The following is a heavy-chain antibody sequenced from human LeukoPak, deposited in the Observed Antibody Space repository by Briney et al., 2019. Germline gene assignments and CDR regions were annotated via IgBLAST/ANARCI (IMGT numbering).Heavy chain of an antibody. J-gene: IGHJ4*02. CDR1: GFTFSSYE. D-gene: IGHD3-22*01. CDR2: ISNSGSTI. CDR3: ARDKHYDSSGYFRY. Sequence: GGSLRLSCAASGFTFSSYEMNWVRQAPGKGLEWVSYISNSGSTIYYTDSVKGRFTISRDNAKNSLYLQMNSLRAEDTAVYYCARDKHYDSSGYFRYWGQGTLVTVSS. V-gene: IGHV3-48*03.